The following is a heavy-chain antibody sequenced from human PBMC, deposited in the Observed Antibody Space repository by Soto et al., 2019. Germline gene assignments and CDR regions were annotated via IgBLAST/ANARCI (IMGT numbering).Heavy chain of an antibody. V-gene: IGHV4-59*01. J-gene: IGHJ4*02. Sequence: SETLSLTCTVSGGSISNYYWSWIRQPPGKGLEWIGYIHYSGSTNYNPSLKSRVTISVDTSKNQFSLKLNSVTAADTAVYYCARRAVFAVYGSQQNRLSPRAQGILVTVSS. D-gene: IGHD6-19*01. CDR3: ARRAVFAVYGSQQNRLSP. CDR2: IHYSGST. CDR1: GGSISNYY.